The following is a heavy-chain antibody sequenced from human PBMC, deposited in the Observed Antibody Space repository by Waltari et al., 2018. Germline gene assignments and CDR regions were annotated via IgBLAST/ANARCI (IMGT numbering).Heavy chain of an antibody. CDR1: GGSISSSSYY. J-gene: IGHJ4*02. V-gene: IGHV4-39*01. Sequence: QLQLQESGPGLVKPSETLSLTCTVSGGSISSSSYYWGWLRQPPGKGLEWIGSIYYSGSTYYNPSLKSRVTISVDTSKNQFSLKLSSVTAADTAVYYCARLGSSSRAPADYWGQGTLVTVSS. D-gene: IGHD6-13*01. CDR3: ARLGSSSRAPADY. CDR2: IYYSGST.